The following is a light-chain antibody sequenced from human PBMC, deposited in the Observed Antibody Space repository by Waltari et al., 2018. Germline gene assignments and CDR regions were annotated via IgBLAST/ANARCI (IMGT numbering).Light chain of an antibody. CDR2: GKD. V-gene: IGLV3-19*01. CDR1: SLRPSS. CDR3: SSRNGRANQVV. J-gene: IGLJ3*02. Sequence: SSELTQDPAVSVALGQTVRFTCQGASLRPSSASWYQVKPGQAPVLVIYGKDKRPSGIPDRISGYSSGTTSSLTITGAQAEDEADYYCSSRNGRANQVVFAGGTKVTVL.